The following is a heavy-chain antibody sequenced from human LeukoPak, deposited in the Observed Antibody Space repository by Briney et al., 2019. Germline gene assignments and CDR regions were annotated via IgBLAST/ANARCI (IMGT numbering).Heavy chain of an antibody. D-gene: IGHD1-26*01. CDR2: INNVGSHI. J-gene: IGHJ4*02. CDR3: ARDGELPPFDY. V-gene: IGHV3-21*01. CDR1: GFTFSSSA. Sequence: GGSLRLSCAASGFTFSSSAMNWVRQAPGKGLEWVSSINNVGSHIYYAGSVRGRFTISRDNAKNLLYLQMDSLRAEDTAVYYCARDGELPPFDYWGQGTLVTVSS.